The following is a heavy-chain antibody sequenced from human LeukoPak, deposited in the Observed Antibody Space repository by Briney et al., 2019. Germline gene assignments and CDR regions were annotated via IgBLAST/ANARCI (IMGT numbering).Heavy chain of an antibody. J-gene: IGHJ4*02. CDR3: ARDRSQYYFDY. CDR2: INPSGGST. CDR1: GYTFTSYY. V-gene: IGHV1-46*01. Sequence: ASVKVSCKASGYTFTSYYMHWVRQAPGQGLEWVGIINPSGGSTSYAQKFQGRVTMTRDTSTSTVYMELSSLRSEDTAVYYCARDRSQYYFDYWGQGTLVTVSS. D-gene: IGHD6-19*01.